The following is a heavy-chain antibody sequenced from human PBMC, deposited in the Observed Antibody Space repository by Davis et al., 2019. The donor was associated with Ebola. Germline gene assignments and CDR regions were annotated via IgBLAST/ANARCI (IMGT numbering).Heavy chain of an antibody. D-gene: IGHD3-16*01. V-gene: IGHV4-59*05. CDR3: VSLIFSGSRGDN. CDR2: ISHSGST. CDR1: GGSIRTYY. Sequence: MPSQTLSPTCTVPGGSIRTYYWGSLRQPPGQRLAWTAPISHSGSTSYNSSLKSRVTLSVDTSKNKYSLNLTSVTAADTALYYCVSLIFSGSRGDNWGQGALVTVSS. J-gene: IGHJ4*02.